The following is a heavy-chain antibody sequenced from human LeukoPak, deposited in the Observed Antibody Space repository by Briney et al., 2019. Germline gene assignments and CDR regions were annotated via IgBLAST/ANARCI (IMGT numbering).Heavy chain of an antibody. J-gene: IGHJ3*02. V-gene: IGHV4-39*07. CDR3: ARGPDDAFDI. CDR1: GGSISSTTYY. CDR2: IYYSGST. Sequence: PSETLSLTCTVSGGSISSTTYYWDWIRQPPGKGLEWIGTIYYSGSTYYNPSLKSRVTMSVDTSKNQFSLKLSSVTAADTAVYYCARGPDDAFDIWGQGTMVTVSS.